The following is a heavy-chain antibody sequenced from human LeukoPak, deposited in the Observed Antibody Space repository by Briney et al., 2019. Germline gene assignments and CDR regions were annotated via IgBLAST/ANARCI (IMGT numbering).Heavy chain of an antibody. J-gene: IGHJ4*02. CDR1: GFPCSSYW. Sequence: GGSLRLSCVASGFPCSSYWMTWVRQAPGKGLDWVANITQDGSKKSYVDSVKGRFTISRDNAKNSLYLQMNSLRAEDTAIYYCTRVGYIDEGIDYWGQGTLVTVSS. D-gene: IGHD5-24*01. V-gene: IGHV3-7*04. CDR3: TRVGYIDEGIDY. CDR2: ITQDGSKK.